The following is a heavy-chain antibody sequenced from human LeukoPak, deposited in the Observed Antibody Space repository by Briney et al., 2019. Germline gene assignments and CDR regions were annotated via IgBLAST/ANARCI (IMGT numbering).Heavy chain of an antibody. V-gene: IGHV5-51*01. J-gene: IGHJ6*04. CDR2: IYPGDSDT. CDR3: ARHQTRYCSSTSCLYGMDV. CDR1: GYSITSYW. Sequence: GESLKISCKGSGYSITSYWIGWVRQMPGKGLEWMGIIYPGDSDTRYSPSFQGQVTISADKSISTAYLQWSSLKASDTAMYYCARHQTRYCSSTSCLYGMDVWGKGTTVTVSS. D-gene: IGHD2-2*01.